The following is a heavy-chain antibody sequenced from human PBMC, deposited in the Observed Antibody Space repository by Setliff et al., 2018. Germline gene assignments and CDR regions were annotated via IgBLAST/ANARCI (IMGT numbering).Heavy chain of an antibody. CDR2: ISYGGNT. V-gene: IGHV4-39*07. CDR1: GASISANHY. CDR3: ARGLNSVSWTFAY. D-gene: IGHD2-15*01. Sequence: SETLPLTCTVSGASISANHYWGWIRQTPGKGLEWIGSISYGGNTYYDPSLKSRVTIFADTSRNQFSVQLSSVTAADTAIYYCARGLNSVSWTFAYWGQGSLVTVSS. J-gene: IGHJ4*02.